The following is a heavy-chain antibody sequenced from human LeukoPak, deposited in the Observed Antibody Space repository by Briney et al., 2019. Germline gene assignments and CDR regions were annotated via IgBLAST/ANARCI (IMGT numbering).Heavy chain of an antibody. V-gene: IGHV3-7*01. CDR2: IKEDGSAK. CDR3: AREIIGGASFLDS. CDR1: GITFR. Sequence: GGSLRLSCAVSGITFRMSWVRQAPGKGLERVANIKEDGSAKFYLDSVKGRFTTSRDNAKSSLFLQMDSLRAEDTAVYFCAREIIGGASFLDSWGQGTLVTVSS. J-gene: IGHJ4*02. D-gene: IGHD1-26*01.